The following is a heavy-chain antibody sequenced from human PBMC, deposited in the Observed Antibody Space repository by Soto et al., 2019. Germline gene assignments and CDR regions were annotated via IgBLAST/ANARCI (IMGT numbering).Heavy chain of an antibody. CDR2: ISTSSSYI. CDR1: GFTFSIYS. D-gene: IGHD6-19*01. CDR3: AKDHTPWLEIFDY. V-gene: IGHV3-21*04. Sequence: GGSLRLSCAASGFTFSIYSMNWVRQAPGKGLEWVSSISTSSSYIYYADSVRGRFTISRDNAKNSLSLQMNSLRAEDTAVYYCAKDHTPWLEIFDYWGQGTLVTVSS. J-gene: IGHJ4*02.